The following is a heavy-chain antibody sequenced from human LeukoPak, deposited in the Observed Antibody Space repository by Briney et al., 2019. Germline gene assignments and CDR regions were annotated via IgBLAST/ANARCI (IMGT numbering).Heavy chain of an antibody. J-gene: IGHJ4*02. CDR1: GYIFRTYW. CDR3: ARVRSTTVSPFDY. CDR2: IYPGDSET. Sequence: GESLKISCKDSGYIFRTYWIGWVRQMPGKGLEWMGIIYPGDSETRYSPSFEGQVTISVDKSISTAYLQWSSLKASDTAMFYCARVRSTTVSPFDYWGQGTLVTVSS. D-gene: IGHD4-17*01. V-gene: IGHV5-51*01.